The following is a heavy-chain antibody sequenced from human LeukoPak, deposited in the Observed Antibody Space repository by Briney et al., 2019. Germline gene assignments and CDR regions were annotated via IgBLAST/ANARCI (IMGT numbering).Heavy chain of an antibody. V-gene: IGHV4-39*01. CDR1: GGSISSSSYY. CDR2: IYYSGST. D-gene: IGHD2-2*01. CDR3: ARHEGYCSSTSCLGQFDY. J-gene: IGHJ4*02. Sequence: PSETLSLTCTVSGGSISSSSYYWGWVRQPPGTGLEWLGSIYYSGSTYYNPSPKSRVTISVDTSKNQFSLKLSSVTAADTAVYYCARHEGYCSSTSCLGQFDYWGQGTLVTVSS.